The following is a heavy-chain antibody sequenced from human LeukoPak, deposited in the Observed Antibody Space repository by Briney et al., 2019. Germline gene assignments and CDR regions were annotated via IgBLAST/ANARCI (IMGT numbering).Heavy chain of an antibody. CDR1: GGSISSYY. D-gene: IGHD3-9*01. Sequence: SETLSLTCTVSGGSISSYYWSWLRQPPGKGLEWIMYIYCSGSTNYNPSLKSRVTISVDTSKNQFSLKLSSVTAADTAVYYCAREKAHYDILTGYYYAFDIWGQGTMVTVSS. CDR2: IYCSGST. J-gene: IGHJ3*02. V-gene: IGHV4-59*01. CDR3: AREKAHYDILTGYYYAFDI.